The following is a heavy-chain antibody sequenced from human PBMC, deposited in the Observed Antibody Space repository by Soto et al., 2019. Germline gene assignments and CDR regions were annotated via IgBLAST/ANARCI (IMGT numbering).Heavy chain of an antibody. D-gene: IGHD6-19*01. CDR1: GYTFTSYA. CDR3: ARQHPSSIAVASDY. CDR2: INAGNGNT. J-gene: IGHJ4*02. Sequence: ASVKVSCKASGYTFTSYAMHWVRQAPGQRLEWMGWINAGNGNTKYSQKFQGRVTITRDTSASTAYMELSSLRSEDTAVYYCARQHPSSIAVASDYWGQGTLGTVS. V-gene: IGHV1-3*01.